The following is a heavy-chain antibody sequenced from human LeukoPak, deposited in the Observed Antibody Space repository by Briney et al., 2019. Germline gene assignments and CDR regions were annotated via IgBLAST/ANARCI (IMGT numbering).Heavy chain of an antibody. CDR1: GGSFSYYY. CDR3: ANPARDFADSGAITW. CDR2: INHSGIT. J-gene: IGHJ4*02. V-gene: IGHV4-34*01. D-gene: IGHD4-17*01. Sequence: KPSETLSLTCAVYGGSFSYYYWSWIRQPPGKGLEWIGEINHSGITNYNPSLKSRVTISADTPKNQFSLKLTSVTAADTAVYYCANPARDFADSGAITWRGQGTLVTVSS.